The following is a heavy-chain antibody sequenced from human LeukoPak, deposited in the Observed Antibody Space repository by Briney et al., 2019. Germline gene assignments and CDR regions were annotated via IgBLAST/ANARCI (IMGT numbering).Heavy chain of an antibody. Sequence: GGSLRLSCAVSGFVFSSHPMHWVRQAPGKGLECVSAISNSGGSTYYANSVKGRFTISRDNSKNTLYLQMDSLRAEGTALYYCAREEPAGSIDYWGQGILVTVSS. CDR2: ISNSGGST. V-gene: IGHV3-64*01. J-gene: IGHJ4*02. D-gene: IGHD1-14*01. CDR1: GFVFSSHP. CDR3: AREEPAGSIDY.